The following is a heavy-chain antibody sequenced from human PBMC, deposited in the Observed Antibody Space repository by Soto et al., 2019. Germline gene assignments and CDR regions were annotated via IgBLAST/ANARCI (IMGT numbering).Heavy chain of an antibody. J-gene: IGHJ3*02. CDR2: ISYDGSNK. V-gene: IGHV3-30*18. CDR1: GFTFSSYG. CDR3: AKEYLVEMATLSAFDI. Sequence: GGSLRLSCAASGFTFSSYGMHWVRQAPGKGLEWVAVISYDGSNKYYADSVKGRFTISRDNSKNTLYLQMNSLRAEDTAVYYCAKEYLVEMATLSAFDIWGQGTMVTVSS. D-gene: IGHD5-12*01.